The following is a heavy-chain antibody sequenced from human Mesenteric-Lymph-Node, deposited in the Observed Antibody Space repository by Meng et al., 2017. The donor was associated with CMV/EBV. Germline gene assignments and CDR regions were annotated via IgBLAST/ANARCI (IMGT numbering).Heavy chain of an antibody. CDR2: INHSGST. Sequence: YGGSFTGDYWSLIRQPPGKGLEWIGEINHSGSTNYNPSLKSRVTISVDTSKNQFSLNLSSVTAADTAVYSCARRLIDSSGRENYFDYWGQGTLVTVSS. CDR1: GGSFTGDY. V-gene: IGHV4-34*01. J-gene: IGHJ4*02. CDR3: ARRLIDSSGRENYFDY. D-gene: IGHD3-22*01.